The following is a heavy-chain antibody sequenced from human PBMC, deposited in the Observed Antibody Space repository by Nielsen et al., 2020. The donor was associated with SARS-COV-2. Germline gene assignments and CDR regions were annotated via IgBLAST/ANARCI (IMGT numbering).Heavy chain of an antibody. CDR2: INHSGST. J-gene: IGHJ4*02. CDR1: GGSFSGYY. V-gene: IGHV4-34*01. Sequence: SETLSLTCAVYGGSFSGYYWSWIRQPPGKGLEWIGEINHSGSTNYNPSLKSRVTISVDTSKNQFSLKPSSVTAADTAVYYCARGRGSQDYWGQGTLVTVSS. CDR3: ARGRGSQDY. D-gene: IGHD1-26*01.